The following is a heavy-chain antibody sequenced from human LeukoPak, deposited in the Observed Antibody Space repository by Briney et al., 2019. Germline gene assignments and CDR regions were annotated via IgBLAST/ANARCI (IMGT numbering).Heavy chain of an antibody. V-gene: IGHV3-21*01. Sequence: GGSLRLSCAASGFTVSSYSMNWVRQAPGKGLEWVSSITSSSSYIYYADSEKGRFTISRDNAKNSLYLQMNSLRAEDTAVYYCARDPYSGSYWDYYYYYMDLWGQGTTVTISS. J-gene: IGHJ6*03. CDR3: ARDPYSGSYWDYYYYYMDL. CDR1: GFTVSSYS. CDR2: ITSSSSYI. D-gene: IGHD1-26*01.